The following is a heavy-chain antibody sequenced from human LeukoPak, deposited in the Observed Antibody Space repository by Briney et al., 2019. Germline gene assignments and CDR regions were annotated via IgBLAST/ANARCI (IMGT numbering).Heavy chain of an antibody. V-gene: IGHV3-9*01. Sequence: GGSLRLSCAASGFTFDDYAMHWVRQAPGKGLEWVSGISWNSGSIGYADSVKGRFTISRDNSKNTLYLQMNSLRAEDTAVYYCAGESGYFSYFDYWGQGTLVTVSS. CDR1: GFTFDDYA. CDR2: ISWNSGSI. D-gene: IGHD3-22*01. CDR3: AGESGYFSYFDY. J-gene: IGHJ4*02.